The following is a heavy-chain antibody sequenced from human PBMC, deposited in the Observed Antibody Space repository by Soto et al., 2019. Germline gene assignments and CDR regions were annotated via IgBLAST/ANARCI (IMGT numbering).Heavy chain of an antibody. Sequence: EVQLLESGGGLVQPGGSLRLSCAASGFTFSSYAMSWVRQAPGKGLEWVSAISGSGGSTYYADSVKGRFTISRDNSKNTLYLQMHSLRAEDTAVYYCAKDRIAARLRGLLDYWGLGTLVTVSS. D-gene: IGHD6-6*01. CDR2: ISGSGGST. CDR1: GFTFSSYA. J-gene: IGHJ4*02. V-gene: IGHV3-23*01. CDR3: AKDRIAARLRGLLDY.